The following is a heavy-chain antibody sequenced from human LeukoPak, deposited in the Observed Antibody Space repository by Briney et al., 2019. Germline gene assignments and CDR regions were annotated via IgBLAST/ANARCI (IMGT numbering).Heavy chain of an antibody. CDR1: GGSVNSGSYY. CDR2: IYYSGST. CDR3: ARDRQGVTDYYYGMDV. Sequence: SETLSLTCTVSGGSVNSGSYYWSWIRQPPGKGLEWIGYIYYSGSTNYNPSLKSRVTISVDTSKNQFSLKLSSVTAADTAVYYCARDRQGVTDYYYGMDVWGQGTTVTVSS. J-gene: IGHJ6*02. V-gene: IGHV4-61*01. D-gene: IGHD3-10*01.